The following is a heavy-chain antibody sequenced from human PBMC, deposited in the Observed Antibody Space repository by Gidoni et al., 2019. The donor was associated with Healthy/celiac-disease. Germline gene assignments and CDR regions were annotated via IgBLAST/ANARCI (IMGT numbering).Heavy chain of an antibody. CDR1: VFTCSSYR. V-gene: IGHV3-21*06. Sequence: EVQLVESGGGLVTPGGCLRLSCAASVFTCSSYRMHWVRQAPGKGLEWVSSISSSSSYIYYADSVKGRFTSSRDNAKNSLYLQMNSLRAEDTAVYYCASGALGSAYAFDIWGQGTMVTVSS. D-gene: IGHD2-15*01. CDR2: ISSSSSYI. CDR3: ASGALGSAYAFDI. J-gene: IGHJ3*02.